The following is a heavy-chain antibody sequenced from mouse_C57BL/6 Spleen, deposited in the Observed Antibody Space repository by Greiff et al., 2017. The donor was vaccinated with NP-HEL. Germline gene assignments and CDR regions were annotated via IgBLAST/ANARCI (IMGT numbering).Heavy chain of an antibody. CDR2: INPGSGGT. D-gene: IGHD2-4*01. V-gene: IGHV1-54*01. CDR3: ARDYYDYDGFAY. CDR1: GYAFTNYL. Sequence: QVQLQQSGAELVRPGTSVKVSCKASGYAFTNYLIEWVKQRPGQGLEWIGVINPGSGGTNYNEKFKGKATLTADKSSSTAYMQLSSLTSEDSAVYFCARDYYDYDGFAYWGQGTLVTVSA. J-gene: IGHJ3*01.